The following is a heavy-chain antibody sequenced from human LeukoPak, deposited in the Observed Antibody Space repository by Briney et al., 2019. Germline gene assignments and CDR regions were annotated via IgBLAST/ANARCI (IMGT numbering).Heavy chain of an antibody. CDR1: GGSFSGYY. Sequence: SETLSLTCAVYGGSFSGYYWSWIRQPPGKGLEWNGEINHSGSTNYNPSLKSRVTISVDTSKNQFSLKLSSVTAADTAAYYCARGHRKYYYWGQGTLVTVSS. V-gene: IGHV4-34*01. CDR3: ARGHRKYYY. D-gene: IGHD3-10*01. J-gene: IGHJ4*02. CDR2: INHSGST.